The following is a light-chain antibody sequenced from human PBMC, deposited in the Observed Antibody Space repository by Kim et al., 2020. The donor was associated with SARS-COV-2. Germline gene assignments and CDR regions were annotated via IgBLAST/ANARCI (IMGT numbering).Light chain of an antibody. CDR2: KAS. CDR1: QSISSW. CDR3: QQKWT. J-gene: IGKJ1*01. Sequence: STLSAAVGDRGTITCRASQSISSWLAWYQQKPGKAPKLLIYKASSLESGVPSRFSGSGSGTEFTLTISSLQPDDFATYYCQQKWTFGQGTKVDIK. V-gene: IGKV1-5*03.